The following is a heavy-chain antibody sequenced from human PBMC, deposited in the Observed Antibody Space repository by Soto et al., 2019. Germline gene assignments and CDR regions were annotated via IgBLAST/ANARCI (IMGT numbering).Heavy chain of an antibody. J-gene: IGHJ3*02. CDR1: AYTISRSG. CDR3: ARAAYDILTGYYNGGAFDI. V-gene: IGHV1-18*01. Sequence: ASVKVSCKVSAYTISRSGISWASQAPGQGLEWMGWISAYNGNKNYVQNLQGRVTMTTDTSTSTAYMELRSLRSDDTAVYYCARAAYDILTGYYNGGAFDIWG. CDR2: ISAYNGNK. D-gene: IGHD3-9*01.